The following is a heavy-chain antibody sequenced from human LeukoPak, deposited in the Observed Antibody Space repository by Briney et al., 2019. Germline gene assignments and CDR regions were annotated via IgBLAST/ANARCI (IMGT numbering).Heavy chain of an antibody. CDR2: TSYDGTDT. J-gene: IGHJ4*02. D-gene: IGHD5-24*01. V-gene: IGHV3-30*18. Sequence: GGSLRLSCAASGFTFSSYGIPWVRQAPGKGLEWVALTSYDGTDTYYADSVKGRFTISRDNTKNTLSLQMNSLRPEDTAVYYCAKERIWQQYYFGSWGQGTLVTVSS. CDR3: AKERIWQQYYFGS. CDR1: GFTFSSYG.